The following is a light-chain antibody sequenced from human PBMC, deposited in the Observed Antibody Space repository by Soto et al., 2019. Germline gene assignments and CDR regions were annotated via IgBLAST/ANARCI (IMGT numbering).Light chain of an antibody. CDR2: GAS. J-gene: IGKJ1*01. CDR3: QQYHNSPPT. CDR1: QSVSSSY. Sequence: IVLTQSPCTLSLSPVERATLSCRSSQSVSSSYLAWYQRKPGQAPRLLIYGASSRATGIPDRFSGGGSGTDFTLTISRLEPEDFAVYYCQQYHNSPPTFGQGTKVDIK. V-gene: IGKV3-20*01.